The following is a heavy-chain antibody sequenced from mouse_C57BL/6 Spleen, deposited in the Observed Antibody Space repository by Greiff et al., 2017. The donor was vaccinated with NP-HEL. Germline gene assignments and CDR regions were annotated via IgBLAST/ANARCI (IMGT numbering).Heavy chain of an antibody. J-gene: IGHJ2*01. CDR1: GYSITSGYY. D-gene: IGHD2-1*01. CDR2: ISYDGSN. V-gene: IGHV3-6*01. CDR3: ASYGKGFDY. Sequence: EVQVVESGPGLVKPSQSLSLTCSVTGYSITSGYYCNWIRQLPGNKLEWMGYISYDGSNNYNPSLKNRISITRDTSKNQFFLKLNSVTTEDTATYYCASYGKGFDYWGQGTTLTVSS.